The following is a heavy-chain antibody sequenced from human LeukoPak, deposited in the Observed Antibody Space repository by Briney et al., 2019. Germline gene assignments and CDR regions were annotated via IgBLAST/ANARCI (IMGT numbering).Heavy chain of an antibody. D-gene: IGHD3-16*02. V-gene: IGHV3-48*03. Sequence: QTGGSLRLSCAASGFTFSSYEMNWVRQAPGKGLEWVSYISSSGSTIYYADSVKGRFTISRDNAKNSLYLQMNSLRAEDTAVYYCARVVRISWFDPWGQGTLVTVSS. CDR2: ISSSGSTI. CDR3: ARVVRISWFDP. J-gene: IGHJ5*02. CDR1: GFTFSSYE.